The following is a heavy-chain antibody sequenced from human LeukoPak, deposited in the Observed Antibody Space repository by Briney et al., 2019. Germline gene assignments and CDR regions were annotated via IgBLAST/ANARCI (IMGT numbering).Heavy chain of an antibody. V-gene: IGHV1-8*03. CDR1: GYTFTSYD. J-gene: IGHJ4*02. D-gene: IGHD6-6*01. Sequence: AASVKVSCKASGYTFTSYDINWVRQATGQGLEWMGWMNPNSGNTGYAQKFQGRVTITRNTSISTAYMELSSLRSEDTAVYYCARQVRISSSPFDYWGQGTLVTVSS. CDR2: MNPNSGNT. CDR3: ARQVRISSSPFDY.